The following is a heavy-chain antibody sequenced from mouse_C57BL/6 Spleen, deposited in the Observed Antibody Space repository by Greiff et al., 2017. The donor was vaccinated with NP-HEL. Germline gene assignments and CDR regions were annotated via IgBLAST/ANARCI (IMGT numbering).Heavy chain of an antibody. CDR2: ISSGSSTI. V-gene: IGHV5-17*01. Sequence: EVKVVESGGGLVKPGGSLKLSCAASGFTFSDYGMHWVRQAPEKGLEWVAYISSGSSTIYYADTVKGRFTISRDNAKNTLFLQMTSLRSEDTAMYYCARRDYYGSRFDYWGQGTTLTVSS. J-gene: IGHJ2*01. CDR3: ARRDYYGSRFDY. CDR1: GFTFSDYG. D-gene: IGHD1-1*01.